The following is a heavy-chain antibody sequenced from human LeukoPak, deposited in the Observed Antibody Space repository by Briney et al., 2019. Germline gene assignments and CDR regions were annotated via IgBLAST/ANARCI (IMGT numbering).Heavy chain of an antibody. V-gene: IGHV3-11*01. CDR3: AKDIRGSTSWYGLDY. J-gene: IGHJ4*02. D-gene: IGHD6-13*01. Sequence: PGGSLRLSCAASGFTFSDYYMSWLPQAPGKGLEWVSYISSSGSTIYYADSVKGRFTISRDNSKNSLYLQMNSLRAEDTAFYYCAKDIRGSTSWYGLDYWGQGTLVTVSS. CDR2: ISSSGSTI. CDR1: GFTFSDYY.